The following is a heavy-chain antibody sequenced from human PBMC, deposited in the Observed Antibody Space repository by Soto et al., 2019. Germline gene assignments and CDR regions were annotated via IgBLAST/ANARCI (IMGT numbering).Heavy chain of an antibody. CDR3: ASLTKDLDS. Sequence: QVQLQESGPGLVKPSQTLSLTCTVSGGSISTAYYYWSWIRQHPGEGLEWIGYIYYIGDTNYNPSLKSRVSMSVDTSKNQFSLRLNSVTAADTAVYYCASLTKDLDSWGPGTLVTVSS. CDR2: IYYIGDT. CDR1: GGSISTAYYY. V-gene: IGHV4-31*03. J-gene: IGHJ4*02. D-gene: IGHD3-9*01.